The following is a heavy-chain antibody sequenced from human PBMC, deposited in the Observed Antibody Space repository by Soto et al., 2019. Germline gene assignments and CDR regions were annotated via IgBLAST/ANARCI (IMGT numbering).Heavy chain of an antibody. Sequence: PGGSLRLSCAASGFTFSSYAMHWVRQAPGKGLEWVAVISSDGSNKYYAGSVKGRFTISRDNSKNTLYLQMNSLRAEDTAVYYCARGPPPYSSGWSTVDYWGQGTLVTVSS. D-gene: IGHD6-19*01. V-gene: IGHV3-30-3*01. CDR2: ISSDGSNK. CDR3: ARGPPPYSSGWSTVDY. J-gene: IGHJ4*02. CDR1: GFTFSSYA.